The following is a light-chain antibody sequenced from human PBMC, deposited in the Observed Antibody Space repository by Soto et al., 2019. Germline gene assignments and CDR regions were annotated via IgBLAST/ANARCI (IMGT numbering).Light chain of an antibody. Sequence: DIVMTQSPLSLSVTPGETASISCRSSQSLLHSNGYNYLSWYLQKPGQSPHLLIYVISNRASGVPDRFSGSGSGTDFTLKISRVEPEDIGVYYCKQGDHPPLTFGRGTRLEI. CDR2: VIS. CDR1: QSLLHSNGYNY. CDR3: KQGDHPPLT. V-gene: IGKV2-28*01. J-gene: IGKJ5*01.